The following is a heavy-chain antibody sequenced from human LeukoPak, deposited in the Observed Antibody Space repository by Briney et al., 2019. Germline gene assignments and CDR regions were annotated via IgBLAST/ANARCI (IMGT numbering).Heavy chain of an antibody. CDR2: ISGSGGST. CDR1: GFTFSSYA. D-gene: IGHD3-10*01. Sequence: PGGSLRLSCAASGFTFSSYAMSWVRQAPGKGLEWVSAISGSGGSTYYADSVKGRFTISRDNAKNSLYLEMNSLRAEDTAVYYCARKMVRDAFDIWGQGTMVTVSS. V-gene: IGHV3-23*01. CDR3: ARKMVRDAFDI. J-gene: IGHJ3*02.